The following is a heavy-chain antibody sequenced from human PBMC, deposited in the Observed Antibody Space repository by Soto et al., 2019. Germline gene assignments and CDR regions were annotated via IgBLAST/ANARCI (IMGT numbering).Heavy chain of an antibody. V-gene: IGHV1-2*04. CDR2: INPNSGGT. D-gene: IGHD3-10*01. CDR1: GYTFNGYY. CDR3: AKGPHSASGYYYMDV. J-gene: IGHJ6*03. Sequence: ASVKVSCKASGYTFNGYYMHWVRQAPGQGLEWMGWINPNSGGTNYAQKFQGWVTMTRDTSISTAYMELNSLTAGDTAVYYCAKGPHSASGYYYMDVWGKGTTVTVSS.